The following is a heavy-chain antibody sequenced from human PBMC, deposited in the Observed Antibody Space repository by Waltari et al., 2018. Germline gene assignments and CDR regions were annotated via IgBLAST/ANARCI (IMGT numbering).Heavy chain of an antibody. V-gene: IGHV3-7*01. CDR3: ARSGSGSYWYYYYMDV. Sequence: EVQLVESGGGLVQPGGSLRLSCAASGFTFSSYWMNWVRQAPGKGLEWVANIRQDGSEKHYVDSEKGRFTSSRDNAKNSLYLQMNSLRAEDTAVYYCARSGSGSYWYYYYMDVWGKGTTVTVSS. CDR1: GFTFSSYW. CDR2: IRQDGSEK. J-gene: IGHJ6*03. D-gene: IGHD3-10*01.